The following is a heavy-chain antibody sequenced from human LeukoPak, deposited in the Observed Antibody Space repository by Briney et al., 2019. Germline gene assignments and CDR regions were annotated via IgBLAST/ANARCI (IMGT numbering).Heavy chain of an antibody. D-gene: IGHD2-2*01. CDR2: ISSSGSTI. CDR1: GFTFSDYY. CDR3: AGVVPAATRDYYYGMDV. V-gene: IGHV3-11*01. Sequence: GGSLRLSCAASGFTFSDYYMSWIRQAPGKGLEWVSYISSSGSTIYYADSVKGRFTISRDNAKNSLYLQMNSLRAEDTAVYYCAGVVPAATRDYYYGMDVWGQGTTVTVSS. J-gene: IGHJ6*02.